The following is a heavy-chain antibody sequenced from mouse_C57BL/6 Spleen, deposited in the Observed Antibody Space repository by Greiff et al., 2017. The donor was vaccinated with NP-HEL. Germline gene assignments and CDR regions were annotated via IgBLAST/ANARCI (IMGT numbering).Heavy chain of an antibody. Sequence: QVHVKQPGTELVKPGASVKLSCKASGYTFTSYWMHWVKQRPGQGLEWIGNINPSNGGTNYNEKFKSKATLTVDKSSSTAYMQLSSLTSEDSAVYYCARSLYYYGSSYWYFDVWGTGTTVTVSS. D-gene: IGHD1-1*01. V-gene: IGHV1-53*01. CDR3: ARSLYYYGSSYWYFDV. CDR1: GYTFTSYW. J-gene: IGHJ1*03. CDR2: INPSNGGT.